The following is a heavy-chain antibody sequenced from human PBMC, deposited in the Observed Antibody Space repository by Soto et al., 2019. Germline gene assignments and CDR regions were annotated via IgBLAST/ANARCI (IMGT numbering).Heavy chain of an antibody. D-gene: IGHD2-15*01. CDR1: GGTFSSYD. J-gene: IGHJ5*02. CDR3: ARLIDRHCSGGSCYRA. V-gene: IGHV1-69*01. Sequence: QVQLVQSGAEVKKPGSSVKVSCKASGGTFSSYDISWVRQAPGQGLEWMGGIIPIFGTANYAQKFQGRVTITADESTSTAYMELSSLRSEDTAVYYRARLIDRHCSGGSCYRAWGQGTLVTVSS. CDR2: IIPIFGTA.